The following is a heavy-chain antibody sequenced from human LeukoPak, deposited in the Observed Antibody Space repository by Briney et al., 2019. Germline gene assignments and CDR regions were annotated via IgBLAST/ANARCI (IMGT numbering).Heavy chain of an antibody. CDR1: GYIFSSYI. CDR2: INAANGNT. Sequence: ASVKVSCKAFGYIFSSYIIHRVRQAPGQRLEWMGWINAANGNTKYSQKFQGRVTITRDTSASIVYMEVSSLRSEDTAVFYCARGYTGYDLDYWGQGTLVTVSS. D-gene: IGHD5-12*01. J-gene: IGHJ4*02. V-gene: IGHV1-3*01. CDR3: ARGYTGYDLDY.